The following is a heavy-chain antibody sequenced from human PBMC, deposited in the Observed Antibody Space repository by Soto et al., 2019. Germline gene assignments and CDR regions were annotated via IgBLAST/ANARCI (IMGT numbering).Heavy chain of an antibody. CDR1: GFTFSSYA. D-gene: IGHD3-10*01. J-gene: IGHJ4*02. CDR3: ARDTANYYGSGSYYIDEDPFDY. V-gene: IGHV3-30-3*01. CDR2: MSYDGSNK. Sequence: QVQLVESGGGVVQPGRSLRLSCAASGFTFSSYAMHWVRQAPGKGLEWVAVMSYDGSNKYYADSVKGRFTISRDNSKNTLYLQMNSLRAEDTAVYYCARDTANYYGSGSYYIDEDPFDYWGQGTLVTVSS.